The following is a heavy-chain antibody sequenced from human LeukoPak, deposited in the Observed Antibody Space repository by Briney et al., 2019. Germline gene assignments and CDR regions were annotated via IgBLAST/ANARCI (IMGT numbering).Heavy chain of an antibody. Sequence: GGSLRLSCAASGFTFDDYAMHWVRQAPGKGLEWVSGISWNSGSIGYADSVKGRFTISRDNAKNSLYLQMNSLRAEDTALYYCAKATSAAATVTTFDYWGQGTLVTVSS. CDR1: GFTFDDYA. D-gene: IGHD4-17*01. J-gene: IGHJ4*02. V-gene: IGHV3-9*01. CDR3: AKATSAAATVTTFDY. CDR2: ISWNSGSI.